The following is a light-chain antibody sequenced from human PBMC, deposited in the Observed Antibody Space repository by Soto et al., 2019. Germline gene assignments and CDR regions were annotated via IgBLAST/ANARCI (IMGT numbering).Light chain of an antibody. CDR2: AAS. CDR3: QQSYSAPYT. CDR1: QRVTSF. Sequence: DIQMTQSPSSLSASVGDRVIITCRASQRVTSFINWYRQRPGKAPELLIYAASTLHSGVPSRFSGSGSGTDFTLTITSLHPGDVGVYFCQQSYSAPYTFGQGTKLAI. J-gene: IGKJ2*01. V-gene: IGKV1-39*01.